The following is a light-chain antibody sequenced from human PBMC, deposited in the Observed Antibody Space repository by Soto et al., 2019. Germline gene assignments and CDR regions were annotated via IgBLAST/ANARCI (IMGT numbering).Light chain of an antibody. CDR1: SSDVGAYNS. CDR2: DVS. Sequence: QSVLTQPASVSGSPGQSITISCTGTSSDVGAYNSVSWYQQHPGKVPKLMIYDVSHRPSGVSDRFSGSKSGNTAALTISGLQAEDEADYYCSSHTSSRLLVFDGGTKVTVL. V-gene: IGLV2-14*01. CDR3: SSHTSSRLLV. J-gene: IGLJ2*01.